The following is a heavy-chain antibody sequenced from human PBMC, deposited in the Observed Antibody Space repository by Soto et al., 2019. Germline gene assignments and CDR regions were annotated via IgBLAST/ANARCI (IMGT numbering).Heavy chain of an antibody. J-gene: IGHJ4*02. V-gene: IGHV3-30*18. CDR3: AKDVPYYYDSSPFDY. CDR1: GFTFSSHA. CDR2: ISYDGSQT. Sequence: GGSLRLSCEPSGFTFSSHAMHWVRQAPGKGLEWVALISYDGSQTGYADSVKGRFTISRDNSKNTLYLQMNSLRAEDTAVYYCAKDVPYYYDSSPFDYWGQGTLVTVSS. D-gene: IGHD3-22*01.